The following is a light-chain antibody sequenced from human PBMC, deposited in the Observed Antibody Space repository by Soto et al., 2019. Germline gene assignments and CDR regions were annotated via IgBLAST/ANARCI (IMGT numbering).Light chain of an antibody. J-gene: IGKJ1*01. CDR3: QKYNNAPRT. Sequence: DIQMTQSPSSLSASVGDTVTITCRASQGISNYLAWYQQKPGQVPNLLIYAASTLQSGVPSRFSGSGSGTDFTLTISSLRHEDVATYYCQKYNNAPRTFGQGTKVEI. CDR1: QGISNY. V-gene: IGKV1-27*01. CDR2: AAS.